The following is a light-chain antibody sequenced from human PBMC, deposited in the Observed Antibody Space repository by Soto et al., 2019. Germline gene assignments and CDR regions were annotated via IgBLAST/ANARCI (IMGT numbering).Light chain of an antibody. J-gene: IGKJ2*01. V-gene: IGKV3-15*01. CDR3: QQYHYWPYT. CDR2: STS. CDR1: QSVISL. Sequence: VLTQSPATLSVSPGERVTLSCRASQSVISLLAWYQQKPGQAPRLLIYSTSTRATGIPARFSGSGSGTEFTLTISSLQSEDFAIYYCQQYHYWPYTFGQGTNLEIK.